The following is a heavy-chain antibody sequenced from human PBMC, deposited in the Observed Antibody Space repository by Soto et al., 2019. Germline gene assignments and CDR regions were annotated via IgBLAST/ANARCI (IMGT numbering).Heavy chain of an antibody. CDR3: ARSPQTTYCGGDCYSDAFDI. J-gene: IGHJ3*02. D-gene: IGHD2-21*02. Sequence: QVQLVQSGAEVKKPGSSVKVSCKASGGTFSSYAISWVRQAPGQGLEWMGGIIPIFGTANYAQKFQGRVTITADESTSTAYMELSSLRSEDTAVYYCARSPQTTYCGGDCYSDAFDIWGQGTMVTVSS. V-gene: IGHV1-69*01. CDR2: IIPIFGTA. CDR1: GGTFSSYA.